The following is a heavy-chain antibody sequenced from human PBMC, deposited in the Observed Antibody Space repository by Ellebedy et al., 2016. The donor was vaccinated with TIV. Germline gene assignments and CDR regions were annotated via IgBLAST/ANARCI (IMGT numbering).Heavy chain of an antibody. Sequence: GGSLRLSCAASGFIFSDYYMSWIRQAPGKGLEWVSYISNSGHTIYYADPVKGRFTISRDNAENSLYLQMNSLRPEDTAVYYCARDARFIDQQHNWFDPWGQGTLVTVSS. V-gene: IGHV3-11*01. D-gene: IGHD6-13*01. J-gene: IGHJ5*02. CDR1: GFIFSDYY. CDR2: ISNSGHTI. CDR3: ARDARFIDQQHNWFDP.